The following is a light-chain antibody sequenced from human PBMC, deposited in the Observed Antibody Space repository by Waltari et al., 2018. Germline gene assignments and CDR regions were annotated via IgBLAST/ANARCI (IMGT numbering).Light chain of an antibody. J-gene: IGLJ2*01. CDR2: GKN. Sequence: SSELTQDPAVSVALGQTVRITCTADSLSSYYASWYKQKPGQAPVLVIYGKNNRPSGIPDRFSGSSSGNTASLTITGAQAEDEADYYCNSRDSSGNHLVFGGGTKLTVL. CDR1: SLSSYY. V-gene: IGLV3-19*01. CDR3: NSRDSSGNHLV.